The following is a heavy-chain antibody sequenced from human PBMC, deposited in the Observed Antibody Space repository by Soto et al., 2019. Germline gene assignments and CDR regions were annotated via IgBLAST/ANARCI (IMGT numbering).Heavy chain of an antibody. J-gene: IGHJ4*02. CDR2: INSDGSST. V-gene: IGHV3-74*01. Sequence: EVQLVESGGGLVQPGGSLRLSCAASGFTFSSYWMHWVRQAPGKGLVWVSRINSDGSSTSYADSVKGRFTISRDNCKITLYLQLSSLRAEVTAVYYCAVAVAGPTAIGYWGQGTLVTVSS. CDR1: GFTFSSYW. CDR3: AVAVAGPTAIGY. D-gene: IGHD6-19*01.